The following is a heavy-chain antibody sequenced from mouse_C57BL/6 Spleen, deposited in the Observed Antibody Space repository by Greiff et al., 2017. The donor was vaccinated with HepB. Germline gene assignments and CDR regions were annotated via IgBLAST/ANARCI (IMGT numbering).Heavy chain of an antibody. CDR3: ARSGLYYDYPFDY. CDR2: INPNNGGT. D-gene: IGHD2-4*01. V-gene: IGHV1-18*01. J-gene: IGHJ2*01. CDR1: GYTFTDYN. Sequence: EVKLMESGPELVKPGASVKIPCKASGYTFTDYNMDWVKQSHGKSLEWIGDINPNNGGTIYNQKFKGKATLTVDKSSSTAYMELRSLTSEDTAVYYCARSGLYYDYPFDYWGQGTTLTVSS.